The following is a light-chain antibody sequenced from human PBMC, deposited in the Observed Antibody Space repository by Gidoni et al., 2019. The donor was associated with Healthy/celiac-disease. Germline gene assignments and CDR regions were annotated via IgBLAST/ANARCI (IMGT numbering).Light chain of an antibody. Sequence: EIVMTQSPATLSVAPGASATLSCRASQSVSSNLAWYQQKPGQAPRLLIYGASTRATGIPARFSGSGSGTEFTLTISSLQSEDFAVYYCQQYNNWPFTFGPGTKVEIK. V-gene: IGKV3-15*01. J-gene: IGKJ3*01. CDR2: GAS. CDR1: QSVSSN. CDR3: QQYNNWPFT.